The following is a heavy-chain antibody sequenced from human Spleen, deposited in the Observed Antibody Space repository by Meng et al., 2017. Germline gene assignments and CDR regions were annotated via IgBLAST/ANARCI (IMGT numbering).Heavy chain of an antibody. D-gene: IGHD4-11*01. V-gene: IGHV3-23*01. CDR3: AKDRDYSNYGYYFDY. CDR1: GFTFSDYA. CDR2: IAGGGDAT. J-gene: IGHJ4*02. Sequence: GGSLRLSCAASGFTFSDYAMSWVRQAPGEGLEWVSAIAGGGDATYYADSVKGRFTISRDNSKTTLYLQMNSLRAEDTAVYYCAKDRDYSNYGYYFDYWGQGTLVTVSS.